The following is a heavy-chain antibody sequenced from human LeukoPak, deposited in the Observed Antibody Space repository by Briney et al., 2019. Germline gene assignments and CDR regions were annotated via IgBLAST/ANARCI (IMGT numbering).Heavy chain of an antibody. CDR2: IYYSGST. V-gene: IGHV4-59*01. J-gene: IGHJ6*04. CDR1: GGSIGSYY. CDR3: ARGRTADYGDYSMDV. Sequence: SETLSLICTVSGGSIGSYYWSWIRQPPGKGLEWIGYIYYSGSTNYNPSLKSRLSISVDTSKNQFSLKLSSVTAADTAVYYCARGRTADYGDYSMDVWGKGTTVTVSS. D-gene: IGHD4-17*01.